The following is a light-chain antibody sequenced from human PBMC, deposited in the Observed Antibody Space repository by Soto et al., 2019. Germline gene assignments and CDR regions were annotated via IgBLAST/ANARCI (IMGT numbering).Light chain of an antibody. V-gene: IGLV1-44*01. J-gene: IGLJ1*01. CDR2: LNS. CDR3: ATWDDSPNLLYD. CDR1: SSSIERNT. Sequence: QAVRTEPRSASGTLGQRDAISCSGDSSSIERNTVSWYQQLPGMAPKLLIYLNSRRPSGVPDRFSGSKSGTSASLAISGLQSEDEAEYYCATWDDSPNLLYDFGTGTKV.